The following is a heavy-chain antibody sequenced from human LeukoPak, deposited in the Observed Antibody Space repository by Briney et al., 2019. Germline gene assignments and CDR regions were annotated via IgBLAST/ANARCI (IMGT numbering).Heavy chain of an antibody. CDR1: GFTFNTYT. D-gene: IGHD3-22*01. J-gene: IGHJ4*02. CDR3: ARGAYYYED. V-gene: IGHV3-48*01. CDR2: ISGSSGII. Sequence: GGSLRLSCAASGFTFNTYTMNWVRQAPGKGLEWVSYISGSSGIIDYADSVKGRFTISRDNAKNSLYLQMNSLRAEDTAVYYCARGAYYYEDWGQGTLVTVSS.